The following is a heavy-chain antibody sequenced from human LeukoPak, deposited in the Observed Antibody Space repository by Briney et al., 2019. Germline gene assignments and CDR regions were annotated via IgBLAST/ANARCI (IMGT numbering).Heavy chain of an antibody. J-gene: IGHJ5*02. CDR1: GYTFTIYG. CDR2: ISAYNGNT. Sequence: ASVKVSCKASGYTFTIYGISWVRQAPGQGLEWMGCISAYNGNTNYAQKLQGRVTMTTDTSTSTAYMELRSLRSDDTAVYYCARVQEGGWFDPWGQGTLVTVSS. CDR3: ARVQEGGWFDP. V-gene: IGHV1-18*01.